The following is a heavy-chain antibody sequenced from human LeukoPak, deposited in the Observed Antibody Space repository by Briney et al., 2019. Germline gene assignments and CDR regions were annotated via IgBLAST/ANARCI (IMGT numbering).Heavy chain of an antibody. V-gene: IGHV4-59*02. CDR2: IHHSGRT. D-gene: IGHD6-19*01. CDR1: GGSVSNYF. CDR3: ARVPEAVAETYYFDY. Sequence: TETLSLTCTVSGGSVSNYFWSWIRQPPGKGLEWIGNIHHSGRTYYNPSVKSRVTISLDTSKNQFSLKLTSVTAADTAVYYCARVPEAVAETYYFDYWGQGTLVTVSS. J-gene: IGHJ4*02.